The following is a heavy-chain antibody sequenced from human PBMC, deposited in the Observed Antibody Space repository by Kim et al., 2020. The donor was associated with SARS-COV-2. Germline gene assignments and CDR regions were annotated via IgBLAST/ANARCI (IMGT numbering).Heavy chain of an antibody. CDR3: ARDGYYYDSSGQGEAFDI. J-gene: IGHJ3*02. Sequence: KSRVTMSVDTSKNQCSLKLSSVTAADTAVYYCARDGYYYDSSGQGEAFDIWGQGTMVTVSS. D-gene: IGHD3-22*01. V-gene: IGHV4-4*06.